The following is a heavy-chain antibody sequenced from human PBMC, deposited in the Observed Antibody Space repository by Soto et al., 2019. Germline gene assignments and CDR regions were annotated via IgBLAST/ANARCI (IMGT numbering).Heavy chain of an antibody. D-gene: IGHD5-18*01. CDR3: ARSRALWLVGMDV. J-gene: IGHJ6*02. CDR1: GGTFSSYA. V-gene: IGHV1-69*13. CDR2: IIPIFGTA. Sequence: ASVKVSCKASGGTFSSYAISWVRQAPGQGLEWMGGIIPIFGTANYAQKFQGRVTITADESTSTAYMELSSLRSEDTAVYYCARSRALWLVGMDVWGQGTTVTVSS.